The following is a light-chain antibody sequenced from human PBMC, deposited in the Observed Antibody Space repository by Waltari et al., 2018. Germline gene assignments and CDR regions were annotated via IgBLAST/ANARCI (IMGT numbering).Light chain of an antibody. V-gene: IGLV2-23*01. Sequence: QSALTQPASVSGSPGQSITISCTGTSSDVWSYYLVSWYQHHPGKSPKLMIYEGSKRPSGVSNRFSGSKSGNTASLTISGLQAEDEADYYCCSYAGIGTLYVFGTGTKVTVL. CDR2: EGS. CDR1: SSDVWSYYL. CDR3: CSYAGIGTLYV. J-gene: IGLJ1*01.